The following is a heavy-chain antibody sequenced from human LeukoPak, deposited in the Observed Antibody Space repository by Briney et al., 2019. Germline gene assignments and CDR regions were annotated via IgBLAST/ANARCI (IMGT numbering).Heavy chain of an antibody. CDR2: IKEDGSEK. Sequence: GGSLRLSCAAAGFTLSSYWMSWVRQAPGKGLEWVANIKEDGSEKYYVDSVKGRFTISRDNAQKSVYLHMNSLTAEDTALYYCARDWVAGVPFDAFDIWGQGTMVSVSS. CDR3: ARDWVAGVPFDAFDI. J-gene: IGHJ3*02. D-gene: IGHD3-10*01. CDR1: GFTLSSYW. V-gene: IGHV3-7*03.